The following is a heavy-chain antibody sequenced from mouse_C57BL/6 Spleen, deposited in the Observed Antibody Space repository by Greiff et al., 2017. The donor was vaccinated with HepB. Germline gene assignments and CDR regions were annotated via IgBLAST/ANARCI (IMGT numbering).Heavy chain of an antibody. CDR2: IDPENGDT. CDR3: STGLYYGSRGWFAY. V-gene: IGHV14-4*01. Sequence: VQLQQSGAELVRPGASVKLSCTASGFNIKDDYMHWVKQRPEQGLEWIGWIDPENGDTEYASKFQGKATITADTSSNTAYLQLSSLTSEDTAVYYCSTGLYYGSRGWFAYWGQGTLVTVSA. CDR1: GFNIKDDY. J-gene: IGHJ3*01. D-gene: IGHD1-1*01.